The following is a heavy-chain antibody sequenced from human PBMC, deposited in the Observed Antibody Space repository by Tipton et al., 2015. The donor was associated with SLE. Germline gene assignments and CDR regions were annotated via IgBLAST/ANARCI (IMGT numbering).Heavy chain of an antibody. Sequence: TLSLTCTVSGGSISSSSYYWGWIRQPPGKGLEWIGRIYYTGTTYYIPSLKSRVSISADTSKNQFSLKLNSVTAADTAVYYCTRGDDLTGLGWYFDLWGRGSLVTVSS. CDR3: TRGDDLTGLGWYFDL. CDR2: IYYTGTT. V-gene: IGHV4-39*07. J-gene: IGHJ2*01. D-gene: IGHD2-21*02. CDR1: GGSISSSSYY.